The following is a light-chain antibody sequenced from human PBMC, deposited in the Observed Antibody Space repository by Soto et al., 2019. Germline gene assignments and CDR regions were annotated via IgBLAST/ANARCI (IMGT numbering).Light chain of an antibody. CDR3: QQYKAYSWT. V-gene: IGKV1-5*03. J-gene: IGKJ1*01. Sequence: DIQMTQSPSTLSASIGDRVTITCRASQSISTWLAWYRQKPGEAPKLLIYHASNLESGVPSRFSGSGSGTEFTLTISSLQPDDFATSYCQQYKAYSWTFGPGTKVDI. CDR1: QSISTW. CDR2: HAS.